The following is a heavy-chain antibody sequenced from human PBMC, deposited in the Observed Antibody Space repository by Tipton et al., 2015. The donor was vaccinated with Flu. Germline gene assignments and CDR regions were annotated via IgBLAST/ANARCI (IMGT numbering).Heavy chain of an antibody. J-gene: IGHJ4*02. D-gene: IGHD6-19*01. V-gene: IGHV3-30*02. CDR2: IRYDGSNK. CDR3: AKDLRSSGWY. Sequence: LSLTCAASGFTFSSYGMHWVRQAPGKGLEWVAFIRYDGSNKYYADSVKGRFTISRDNSKNTLYLQMNSLRAEDTAVYYCAKDLRSSGWYWGQGTLVTVSS. CDR1: GFTFSSYG.